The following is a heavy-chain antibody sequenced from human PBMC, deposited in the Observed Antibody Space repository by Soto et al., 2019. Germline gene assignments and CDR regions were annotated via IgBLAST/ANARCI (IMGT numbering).Heavy chain of an antibody. J-gene: IGHJ5*02. Sequence: SQTLSLTWAVSGGSIIDINWRRLVHQPPGKGLEWIGEIYYVGNTNYNPSLKSRITMSVDKSKSQFSLTLSSVTAADTAIYYCEESNLRGFVFGPWGQGILVTVSS. CDR2: IYYVGNT. V-gene: IGHV4-4*02. CDR3: EESNLRGFVFGP. CDR1: GGSIIDINW.